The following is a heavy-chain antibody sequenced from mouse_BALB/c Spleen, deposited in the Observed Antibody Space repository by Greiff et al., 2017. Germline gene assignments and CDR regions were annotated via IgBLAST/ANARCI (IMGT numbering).Heavy chain of an antibody. CDR3: ARDDYDSWFAY. V-gene: IGHV1S135*01. J-gene: IGHJ3*01. D-gene: IGHD2-4*01. Sequence: EVKLQQSGPELMKPGASVKISCKASGYSFTSYYMHWVKQSHGKSLEWIGYIDPFNGGTSYNQKFKGKATLTVDKSSSTAYMHLSSLTSEDSAVYYCARDDYDSWFAYWGQGTLVTVSA. CDR1: GYSFTSYY. CDR2: IDPFNGGT.